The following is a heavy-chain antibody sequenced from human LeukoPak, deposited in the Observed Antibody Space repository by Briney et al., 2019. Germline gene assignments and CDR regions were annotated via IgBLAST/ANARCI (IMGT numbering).Heavy chain of an antibody. CDR1: GGFISGYY. Sequence: MPSETLSLTCAVSGGFISGYYWSWLRQTPGKGLEWIGYIYYTGSTNYNSSLRSRVTISIDTSRNRFSLRLSSVTAADTAVYYCASQLGYFDYWGQGTLVTVSS. CDR3: ASQLGYFDY. CDR2: IYYTGST. V-gene: IGHV4-59*08. D-gene: IGHD7-27*01. J-gene: IGHJ4*02.